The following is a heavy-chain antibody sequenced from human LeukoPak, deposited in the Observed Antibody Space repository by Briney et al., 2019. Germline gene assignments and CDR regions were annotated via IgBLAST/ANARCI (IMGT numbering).Heavy chain of an antibody. CDR2: FDPEDGET. D-gene: IGHD1-1*01. CDR3: ATDPGTVRYFDY. J-gene: IGHJ4*02. V-gene: IGHV1-24*01. Sequence: ASVKVSCKVSGYTLTELSMHWVRQAPGKGLEWMGGFDPEDGETIYAQKFQGRVTMTEDTSTDTAYMELSSLRSEDTAVYYCATDPGTVRYFDYWGQGTLVTVSS. CDR1: GYTLTELS.